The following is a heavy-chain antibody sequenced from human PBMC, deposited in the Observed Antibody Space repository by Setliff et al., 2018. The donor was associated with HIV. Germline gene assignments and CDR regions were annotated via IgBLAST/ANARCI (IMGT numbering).Heavy chain of an antibody. CDR1: GYTFINYD. Sequence: ASVKVSCKASGYTFINYDLNWVRQAPGQGLEWMGWSSAYNGNTNYAQKLQGKVIMTTDTSTSTAYMEVRSLRSDDTAVYFCARAPRGDFWSGKDYFDYWGRGTLVTVSS. CDR3: ARAPRGDFWSGKDYFDY. V-gene: IGHV1-18*01. J-gene: IGHJ4*02. CDR2: SSAYNGNT. D-gene: IGHD3-3*01.